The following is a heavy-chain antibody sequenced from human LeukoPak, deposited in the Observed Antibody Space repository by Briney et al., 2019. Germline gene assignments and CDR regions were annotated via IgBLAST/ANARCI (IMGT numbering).Heavy chain of an antibody. V-gene: IGHV3-7*01. D-gene: IGHD3-22*01. J-gene: IGHJ4*02. CDR3: ASGPYYYDSSGYYFDY. CDR1: GFTFSSYW. Sequence: GGSLRLSCAASGFTFSSYWMSWVRQAPGKGLEWVANIKQDGSEKYYVDSVKGRFTISRGNAKNSLYLQMNSLRAEDTAVYYCASGPYYYDSSGYYFDYWGQGTLVTVSS. CDR2: IKQDGSEK.